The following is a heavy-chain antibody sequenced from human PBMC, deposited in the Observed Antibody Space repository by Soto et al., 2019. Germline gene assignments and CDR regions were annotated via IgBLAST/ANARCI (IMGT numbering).Heavy chain of an antibody. CDR1: GFTFSSYA. CDR2: ISGSGGST. J-gene: IGHJ3*02. CDR3: AKDWGVYGSGSCYTPGDAFDI. V-gene: IGHV3-23*01. Sequence: GGSLRLSCAASGFTFSSYAMSWVRQAPGKGLEWVSAISGSGGSTYYADSVKGRFTISRDNSKNTLYLQMNSLRAEDTAVYYCAKDWGVYGSGSCYTPGDAFDIWGQGTMVTVSS. D-gene: IGHD3-10*01.